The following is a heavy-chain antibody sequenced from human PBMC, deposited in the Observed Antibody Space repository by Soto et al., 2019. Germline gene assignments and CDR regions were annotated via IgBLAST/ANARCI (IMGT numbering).Heavy chain of an antibody. CDR2: IKQAGSEK. J-gene: IGHJ5*02. Sequence: EVQLVESGGGLVQPGGSLRLSCAASGFTFSNYWMSWVRQAPGKGLEWVANIKQAGSEKYYVDSVKGRFTISRDNAKNSLDLQMNSRRAEDTAVYYCARGPWVAAGKVVWFDPWGQGTLVTVSS. CDR3: ARGPWVAAGKVVWFDP. V-gene: IGHV3-7*01. D-gene: IGHD6-13*01. CDR1: GFTFSNYW.